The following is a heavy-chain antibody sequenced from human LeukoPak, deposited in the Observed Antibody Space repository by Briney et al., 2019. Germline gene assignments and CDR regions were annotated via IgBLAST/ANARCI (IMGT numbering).Heavy chain of an antibody. J-gene: IGHJ4*02. CDR2: IYTSGST. CDR3: ARGPPPSGYFDY. V-gene: IGHV4-4*07. CDR1: GGSISSYY. Sequence: SETLSLTRTVSGGSISSYYWSWIRQPAGKGLEWIGRIYTSGSTNYNPSLKSRVTISVDTSKNQFSLKLSSVTAADTAMYYCARGPPPSGYFDYWGQGTLVTVSS. D-gene: IGHD2-15*01.